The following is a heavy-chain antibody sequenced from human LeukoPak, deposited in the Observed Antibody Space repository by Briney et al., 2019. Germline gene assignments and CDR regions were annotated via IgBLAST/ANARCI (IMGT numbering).Heavy chain of an antibody. J-gene: IGHJ6*02. V-gene: IGHV3-23*01. Sequence: GGSLRLSCAASGFTFSSYAMSWVRQAPGKGLEWVSAISGSGGSTYYADSVKGRFTISRDNSKNTLYLQMNSLRAEDTAVYYCATYPARNYYYYGMDVWGQGTTVTVSS. CDR2: ISGSGGST. CDR1: GFTFSSYA. CDR3: ATYPARNYYYYGMDV. D-gene: IGHD2-2*01.